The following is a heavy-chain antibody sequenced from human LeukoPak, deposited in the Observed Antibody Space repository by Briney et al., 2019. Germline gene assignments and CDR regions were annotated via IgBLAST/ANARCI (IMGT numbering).Heavy chain of an antibody. CDR3: ARERHDCSSTSCYTYYYAMDV. Sequence: GGSLRLSCAASGFTFSSYTMNWVRQAPGKGLEWVSSISSSSSYIYYADSVKGRFTISRDNAKNSLYLQMNSLRAEDTAVYYCARERHDCSSTSCYTYYYAMDVWGQGITVTVSS. D-gene: IGHD2-2*02. J-gene: IGHJ6*02. CDR1: GFTFSSYT. CDR2: ISSSSSYI. V-gene: IGHV3-21*01.